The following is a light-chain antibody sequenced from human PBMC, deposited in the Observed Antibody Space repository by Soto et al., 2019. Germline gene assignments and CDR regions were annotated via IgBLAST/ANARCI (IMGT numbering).Light chain of an antibody. CDR1: SSDVGGYNY. CDR3: SSYTSSSTLVV. CDR2: DVS. Sequence: QTAPTQPASVCGSPGQSITISCTGTSSDVGGYNYVSWYQQHPGKAPKLMIYDVSNRPSGVSNRFSGSKSGNTASLTISGLQAEDEADYYCSSYTSSSTLVVFGGGTKLTVL. J-gene: IGLJ2*01. V-gene: IGLV2-14*01.